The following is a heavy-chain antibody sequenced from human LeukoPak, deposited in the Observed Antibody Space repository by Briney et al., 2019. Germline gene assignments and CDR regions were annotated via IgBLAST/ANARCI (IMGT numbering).Heavy chain of an antibody. CDR2: IRANGLDT. J-gene: IGHJ4*02. CDR1: GFPFSVYD. Sequence: PGGSLRLSCAASGFPFSVYDMTWVRQAPGKGLEWVSSIRANGLDTFYADSVKGRFTISRDNSNYALYLQMNTLRVEDTAVYYCVKGLRRPDYWGQGTLDTVSS. CDR3: VKGLRRPDY. D-gene: IGHD5-12*01. V-gene: IGHV3-23*01.